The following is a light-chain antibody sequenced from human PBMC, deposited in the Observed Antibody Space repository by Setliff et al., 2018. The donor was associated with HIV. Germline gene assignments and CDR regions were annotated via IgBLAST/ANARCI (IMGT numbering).Light chain of an antibody. J-gene: IGLJ1*01. CDR2: EVS. CDR1: SSDIGGYNY. CDR3: AAWDDSLNAFYV. V-gene: IGLV2-14*01. Sequence: QSALTQPASVSGSPGQSITISCTGSSSDIGGYNYVSWYQLHPGKAPKLMIYEVSNRPSGVSNRFSGSKSVNTASLAISGLQSEDEADYYCAAWDDSLNAFYVFGTGTKVTVL.